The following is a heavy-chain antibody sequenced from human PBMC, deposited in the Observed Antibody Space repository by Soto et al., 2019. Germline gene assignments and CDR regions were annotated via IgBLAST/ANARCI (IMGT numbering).Heavy chain of an antibody. J-gene: IGHJ4*02. D-gene: IGHD3-22*01. Sequence: SETLSLTCAVYGGSFSGYYWTWIRQPPGKGLEWIGEIHPSGSTNYNPSLKSRVTISADTSKNQFSLRLTSLTAADTAVYFCARDHHSYYDTSGYYPYFDFWGQGTLVTVSS. V-gene: IGHV4-34*01. CDR1: GGSFSGYY. CDR2: IHPSGST. CDR3: ARDHHSYYDTSGYYPYFDF.